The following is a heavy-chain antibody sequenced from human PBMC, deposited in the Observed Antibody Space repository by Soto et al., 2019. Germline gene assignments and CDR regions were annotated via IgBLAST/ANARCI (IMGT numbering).Heavy chain of an antibody. J-gene: IGHJ5*02. CDR2: IYYSGST. V-gene: IGHV4-61*01. D-gene: IGHD3-3*01. CDR1: GGSVSSGSYY. Sequence: SETLSLTCTVSGGSVSSGSYYWSWIRQPPGKGLEWIGYIYYSGSTNYNPSPKSRVTISIDTSKNQFSLRLNSLTAADTAVYFCARGVTVFGLVSRFWFDPWGQGTVVTVSS. CDR3: ARGVTVFGLVSRFWFDP.